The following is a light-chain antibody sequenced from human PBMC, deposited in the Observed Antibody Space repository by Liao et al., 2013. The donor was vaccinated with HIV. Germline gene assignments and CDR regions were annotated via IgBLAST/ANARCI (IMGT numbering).Light chain of an antibody. V-gene: IGLV3-21*01. CDR2: YDR. Sequence: SYELTQPPSLSVAPGKTARITCGGNNIGSETVHWYQQKPGQAPLLVIYYDRDRPSGIPERFSGFNSGNTATLTISRVEAGDEADYYCQVWDSSSDHGVFGTGTKVTVL. CDR3: QVWDSSSDHGV. J-gene: IGLJ1*01. CDR1: NIGSET.